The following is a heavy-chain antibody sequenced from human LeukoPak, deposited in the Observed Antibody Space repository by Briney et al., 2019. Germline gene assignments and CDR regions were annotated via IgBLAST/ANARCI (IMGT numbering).Heavy chain of an antibody. CDR3: ARSRGYSYGTTFLDY. V-gene: IGHV4-59*08. D-gene: IGHD5-18*01. CDR1: GGSISNYY. J-gene: IGHJ4*02. CDR2: IYYSGNT. Sequence: SETLSLTCTVSGGSISNYYWSWIRQPPGKGLEWIGYIYYSGNTIYNPSLKSRVTISVDTSKNQFSLRLGSVTAADTAVYYCARSRGYSYGTTFLDYWGQGTLVTVSS.